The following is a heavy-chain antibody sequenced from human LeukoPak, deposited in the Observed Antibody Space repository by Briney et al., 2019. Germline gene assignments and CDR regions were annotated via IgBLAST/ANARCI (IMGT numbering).Heavy chain of an antibody. CDR1: GFTFSGSA. Sequence: PGGSLKLSCAASGFTFSGSAMHWVRQASGKGLEWVGRIRSKANSCATAYAASVKGRFTISRDDSKNTAYLQMNSLKTEDTAVYYCTRLGSGSYYDYWGQGTLVTVSS. V-gene: IGHV3-73*01. D-gene: IGHD1-26*01. CDR2: IRSKANSCAT. CDR3: TRLGSGSYYDY. J-gene: IGHJ4*02.